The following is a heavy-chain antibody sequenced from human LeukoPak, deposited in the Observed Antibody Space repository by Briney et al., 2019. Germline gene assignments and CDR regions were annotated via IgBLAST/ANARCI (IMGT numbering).Heavy chain of an antibody. CDR2: IYSGGST. D-gene: IGHD4-17*01. CDR1: GFTVSSNY. J-gene: IGHJ1*01. Sequence: PGGSLRLSCAASGFTVSSNYMSWVRQAPGKGLEWVSVIYSGGSTYYADSVKGRFTISRDNSKNTLYLQMNSLRAEDTAVYYCARIVTTVTTRYLQHWGQGTLVTVSS. V-gene: IGHV3-53*01. CDR3: ARIVTTVTTRYLQH.